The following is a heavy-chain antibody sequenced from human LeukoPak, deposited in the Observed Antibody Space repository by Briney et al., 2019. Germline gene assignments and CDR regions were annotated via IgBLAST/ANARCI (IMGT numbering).Heavy chain of an antibody. CDR2: ISAYNGNT. J-gene: IGHJ5*01. Sequence: GASVKVSCKASGYTFTSYGISWVRQAPGQGLEWMGWISAYNGNTNYAQKLQGRITVTTDTSTSTVYMELRSLRSDDTAVYYCARDLWNFYDDSGYNRDFDSWGQGTLVTVSS. V-gene: IGHV1-18*01. D-gene: IGHD3-22*01. CDR3: ARDLWNFYDDSGYNRDFDS. CDR1: GYTFTSYG.